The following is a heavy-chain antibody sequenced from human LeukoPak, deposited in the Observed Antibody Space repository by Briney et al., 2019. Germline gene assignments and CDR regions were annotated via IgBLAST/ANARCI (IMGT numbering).Heavy chain of an antibody. CDR1: GFTFSSYS. V-gene: IGHV3-21*01. J-gene: IGHJ4*02. CDR3: AREVAATAGGLHLDH. D-gene: IGHD6-13*01. Sequence: GGSLRLSCAASGFTFSSYSMNWVRQAPGKGLEWVSSISSSSYIYYADSVKGRFTISRDNAKNSLFLQMNSLRAEDTAVYYCAREVAATAGGLHLDHWGQGTLVTVSS. CDR2: ISSSSYI.